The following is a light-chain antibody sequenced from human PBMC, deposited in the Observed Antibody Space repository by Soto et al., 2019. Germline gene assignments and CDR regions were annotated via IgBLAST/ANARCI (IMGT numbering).Light chain of an antibody. V-gene: IGKV1-27*01. J-gene: IGKJ3*01. CDR3: QNYKSAPFT. CDR1: QGISYY. Sequence: DIQMTHSPPSLSASVGDSVTITCRASQGISYYLAWYQQRPGKVPKLLVYAASTLQSGVPTRFIGGGSGTDFSLTINSLQPEDFGTYYCQNYKSAPFTFGPGTKVDL. CDR2: AAS.